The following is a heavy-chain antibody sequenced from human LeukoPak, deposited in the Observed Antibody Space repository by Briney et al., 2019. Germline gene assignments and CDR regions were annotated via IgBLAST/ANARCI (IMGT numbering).Heavy chain of an antibody. CDR3: ARDDAVAGMFGDDAFDI. D-gene: IGHD3-10*02. CDR1: GYTFTSYY. V-gene: IGHV1-46*01. J-gene: IGHJ3*02. Sequence: GASVKVSCKASGYTFTSYYMHWVRQAPGQGLEWMGIINPSGGSTSYAQKFQGRVTMTRETSTSTVYMELSSLRSEDTAVYYCARDDAVAGMFGDDAFDIWGQGTMVTVSS. CDR2: INPSGGST.